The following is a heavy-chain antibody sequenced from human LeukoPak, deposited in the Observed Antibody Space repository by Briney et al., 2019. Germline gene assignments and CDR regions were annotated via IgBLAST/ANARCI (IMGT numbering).Heavy chain of an antibody. CDR1: GITVSSNY. D-gene: IGHD5-12*01. Sequence: GGSLRLSCAASGITVSSNYMNWVRQAPGKGREWFSIIYSDETTYYADSVRGRFTISSDENTLYLQMNSLRAEDTAVYYCARTHVVATTRYKYYYGMDVWGQGTTVTVSS. V-gene: IGHV3-66*01. CDR2: IYSDETT. CDR3: ARTHVVATTRYKYYYGMDV. J-gene: IGHJ6*02.